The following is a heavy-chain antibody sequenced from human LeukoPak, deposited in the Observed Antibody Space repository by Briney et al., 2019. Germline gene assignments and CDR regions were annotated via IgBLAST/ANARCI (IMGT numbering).Heavy chain of an antibody. CDR1: GGSFSGYY. CDR2: INHSGST. V-gene: IGHV4-34*01. J-gene: IGHJ5*02. Sequence: SETLSLTCAVSGGSFSGYYWSWIRQPPGKGLEWIGEINHSGSTNYNPSLKSRVTISVDTSKNQFSLKLSSVTAADTAVYYCARERITMVRGVNNWFDPWGQGTLVTVSS. D-gene: IGHD3-10*01. CDR3: ARERITMVRGVNNWFDP.